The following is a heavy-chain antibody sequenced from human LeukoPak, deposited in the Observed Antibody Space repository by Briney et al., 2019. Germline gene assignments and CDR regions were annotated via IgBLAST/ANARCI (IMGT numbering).Heavy chain of an antibody. CDR1: GFTFSSYA. CDR2: ISGSGGDT. J-gene: IGHJ4*02. V-gene: IGHV3-23*01. CDR3: AKGDSGMVRRYYDY. Sequence: GESLKISCAASGFTFSSYAMSWVRQAPGKGLEWVSVISGSGGDTYYADSVKGRLTISRDISKNTLYLQMNSLSAEDTAVYYCAKGDSGMVRRYYDYWGQGTLVTVSS. D-gene: IGHD2-8*01.